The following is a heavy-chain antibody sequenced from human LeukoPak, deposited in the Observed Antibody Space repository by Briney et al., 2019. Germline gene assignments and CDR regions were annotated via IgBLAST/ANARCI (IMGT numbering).Heavy chain of an antibody. D-gene: IGHD6-19*01. J-gene: IGHJ4*02. CDR2: INPSGGST. CDR3: ARGGGGEEWLVLFKHPYYFDY. V-gene: IGHV1-46*01. Sequence: PGASVKVSCKASGYTFTSYYMHWVRQAPGQGLEWMGIINPSGGSTSYAQKFQGRVTMTRDTSTSTVYMELSSLRSEDTAVYYCARGGGGEEWLVLFKHPYYFDYWGQGTLVTVSS. CDR1: GYTFTSYY.